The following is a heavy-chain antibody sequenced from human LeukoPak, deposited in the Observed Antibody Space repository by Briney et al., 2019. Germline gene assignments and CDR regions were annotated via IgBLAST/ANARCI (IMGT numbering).Heavy chain of an antibody. CDR3: ARRTRGGWYGPGDY. D-gene: IGHD6-19*01. V-gene: IGHV4-34*01. CDR1: GGSFSGYY. J-gene: IGHJ4*02. CDR2: INHSGST. Sequence: SETLSLTCAVYGGSFSGYYWSWIRQPPGKGLEWIGEINHSGSTNYNPSLKSRVTISVDTSKNQFSLKLSSVTAADTAVYYCARRTRGGWYGPGDYWGQGTLVTVSS.